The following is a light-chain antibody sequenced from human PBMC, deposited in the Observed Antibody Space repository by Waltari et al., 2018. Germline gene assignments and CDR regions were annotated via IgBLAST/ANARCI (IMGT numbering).Light chain of an antibody. J-gene: IGKJ4*01. Sequence: ELVMTQSPATLSVSPGESATLSCRASQSVSSNLAWYQQKPVQAPSILIYGASTRATGIPARFSGSGSGTEFSLTISSVQSEDFAVYYCQQYHNWPPLTFGGGTKVEIK. V-gene: IGKV3-15*01. CDR3: QQYHNWPPLT. CDR2: GAS. CDR1: QSVSSN.